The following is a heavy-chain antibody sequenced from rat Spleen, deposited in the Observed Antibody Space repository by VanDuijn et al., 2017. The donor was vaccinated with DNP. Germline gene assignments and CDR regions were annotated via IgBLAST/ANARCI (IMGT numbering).Heavy chain of an antibody. CDR3: VSRPPPTRGPFDY. CDR2: ISYDRSDT. D-gene: IGHD1-4*01. V-gene: IGHV5-7*01. CDR1: GITFSDHN. J-gene: IGHJ2*01. Sequence: EVQLVESGGGLVQPGRSLKLSCVVSGITFSDHNMAWVRQAPKKGLEWVGTISYDRSDTYYRDSVKGRFTMSRDNAKRTLNLQMDSLRSEDTATYYCVSRPPPTRGPFDYWGQGVTVTVSS.